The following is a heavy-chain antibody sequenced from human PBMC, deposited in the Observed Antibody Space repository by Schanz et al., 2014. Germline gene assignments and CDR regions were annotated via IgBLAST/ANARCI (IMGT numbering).Heavy chain of an antibody. CDR3: ARDTTWRLDL. D-gene: IGHD1-1*01. CDR2: VFPNGIT. CDR1: GGSIRSGTYY. V-gene: IGHV4-61*02. J-gene: IGHJ2*01. Sequence: QVQLQESGPGLVKPSQTLSLTCTVSGGSIRSGTYYWSWIRQPAGKALEWVGRVFPNGITNYNPSLKSRVTMSLDTSKTKFSRTVTSLTAADTAVYYCARDTTWRLDLWGRGTLVTVSS.